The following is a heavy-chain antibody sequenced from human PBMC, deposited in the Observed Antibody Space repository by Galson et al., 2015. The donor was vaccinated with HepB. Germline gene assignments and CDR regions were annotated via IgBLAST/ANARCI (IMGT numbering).Heavy chain of an antibody. CDR3: ASTGYSSSWYCPY. J-gene: IGHJ4*02. V-gene: IGHV3-21*01. D-gene: IGHD6-13*01. Sequence: SLRLSCAASGFTFSSYSMNWVRQAPGKGLEWVSSISSSSSYIYYADSVKGRFTISRDNAKNSLYLQMNSLRAEDTAVYYCASTGYSSSWYCPYWGQGTLVTVSS. CDR2: ISSSSSYI. CDR1: GFTFSSYS.